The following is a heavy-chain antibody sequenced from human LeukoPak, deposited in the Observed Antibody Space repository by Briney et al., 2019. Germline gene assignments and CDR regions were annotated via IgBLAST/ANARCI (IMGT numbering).Heavy chain of an antibody. J-gene: IGHJ4*02. CDR3: ARGPAERGGVVVPAAIAY. Sequence: SETLSLTCAVYGGSFSGYYWSWIRQPPGKGLEWIGEINHSGSTNYNPSLKSRVTISVDTSKNQFSLKLSSVTAADTAVYYCARGPAERGGVVVPAAIAYWGQGTLVTVSS. CDR2: INHSGST. D-gene: IGHD2-2*01. V-gene: IGHV4-34*01. CDR1: GGSFSGYY.